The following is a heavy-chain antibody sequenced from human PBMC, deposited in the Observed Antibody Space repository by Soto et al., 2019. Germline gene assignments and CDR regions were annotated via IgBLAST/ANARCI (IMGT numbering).Heavy chain of an antibody. D-gene: IGHD1-26*01. CDR2: FDPEDGET. Sequence: ASVKVSCKVSGYTLTELSMHWVRRAPGKGLEWMGGFDPEDGETIYAQKFQGRVTMTEDTSTDTAYMELSSLRSEDTAVYYCATGDSGSYYYFDYWGQGTLVTVSS. V-gene: IGHV1-24*01. J-gene: IGHJ4*02. CDR3: ATGDSGSYYYFDY. CDR1: GYTLTELS.